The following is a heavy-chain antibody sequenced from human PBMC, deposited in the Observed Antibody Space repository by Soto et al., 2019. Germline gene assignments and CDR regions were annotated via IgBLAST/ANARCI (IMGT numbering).Heavy chain of an antibody. D-gene: IGHD3-16*01. J-gene: IGHJ3*02. CDR3: ARDPFFGAYDI. CDR2: VNGDESVK. V-gene: IGHV3-7*01. Sequence: DVQLVESGGGLVQPGGSLRLSCAASGFTFSTSWMAWVRQAQGRGLELVANVNGDESVKSYVDSVKGRFTISRDNAKNSVFLEMNSLRAEDAAVYYCARDPFFGAYDIWGQGALVIVSP. CDR1: GFTFSTSW.